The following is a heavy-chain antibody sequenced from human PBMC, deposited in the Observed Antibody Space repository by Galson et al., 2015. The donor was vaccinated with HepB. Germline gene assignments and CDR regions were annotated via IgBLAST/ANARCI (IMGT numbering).Heavy chain of an antibody. J-gene: IGHJ4*02. Sequence: SLRLSCAASGFKFSIYGMEWARQAPGKGLEWVAGIWYDGSNKKYADSVKGRFTISRDNSQNTLYLQMNSLRVEETAVYYCARGPMGKTRAPLDYWGQGTLVTVSS. CDR1: GFKFSIYG. D-gene: IGHD4-23*01. CDR3: ARGPMGKTRAPLDY. V-gene: IGHV3-33*08. CDR2: IWYDGSNK.